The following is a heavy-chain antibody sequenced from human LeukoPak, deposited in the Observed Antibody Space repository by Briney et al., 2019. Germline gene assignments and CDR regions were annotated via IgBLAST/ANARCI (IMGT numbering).Heavy chain of an antibody. CDR3: ARDPGFTFGGVGAFDI. V-gene: IGHV1-2*02. CDR2: INPNSGGT. CDR1: GYTFTGYY. Sequence: ASVKVSCKASGYTFTGYYMHWVRQAPGQGLEWMGWINPNSGGTNYAQKFQGRVTTTRDTSISTAYMELSRLRSDDTAVYYCARDPGFTFGGVGAFDIWGQGTMVTVSS. D-gene: IGHD3-16*01. J-gene: IGHJ3*02.